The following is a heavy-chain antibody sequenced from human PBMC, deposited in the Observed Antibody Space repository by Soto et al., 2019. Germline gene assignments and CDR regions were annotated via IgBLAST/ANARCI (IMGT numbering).Heavy chain of an antibody. J-gene: IGHJ6*03. CDR3: ASVELQFYYMDV. Sequence: SETLSLTCTVSGGSISSYYWSWIRQPPGKGLEWIGYIYYSGSTNYNPSLKSRVTISVDTSKNQFSLKLSSVTAADTAVYYCASVELQFYYMDVWGKGTTVTVSS. D-gene: IGHD1-7*01. CDR1: GGSISSYY. CDR2: IYYSGST. V-gene: IGHV4-59*01.